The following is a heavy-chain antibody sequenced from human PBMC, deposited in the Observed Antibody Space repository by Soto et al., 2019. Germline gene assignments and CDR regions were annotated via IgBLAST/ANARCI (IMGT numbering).Heavy chain of an antibody. CDR1: GFTFSSYA. CDR2: ISYDGSNK. CDR3: AKDDGIAAAATGSLGY. V-gene: IGHV3-30-3*01. Sequence: PGGSLILPCAASGFTFSSYAMHWVRQAPGKGLEWVAVISYDGSNKYYADSVKGRFTISRDNSKNTLYLQMNSLRAEDTAVYYCAKDDGIAAAATGSLGYWGQGTLVTVSS. D-gene: IGHD6-13*01. J-gene: IGHJ4*02.